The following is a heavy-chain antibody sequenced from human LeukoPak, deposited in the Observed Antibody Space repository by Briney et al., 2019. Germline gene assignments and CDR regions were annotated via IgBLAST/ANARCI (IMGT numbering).Heavy chain of an antibody. CDR3: ARTADYYDSSGYWYFDY. J-gene: IGHJ4*02. CDR1: GGSISSYY. D-gene: IGHD3-22*01. V-gene: IGHV4-59*01. CDR2: IYYSGST. Sequence: PSETLSLTCTVSGGSISSYYWSWIRQPPGKGLEWIGYIYYSGSTNYNPSLKSRVTISVDTSKNQFSLKLSSVTAADTAVYYCARTADYYDSSGYWYFDYWGQGTLVTVSS.